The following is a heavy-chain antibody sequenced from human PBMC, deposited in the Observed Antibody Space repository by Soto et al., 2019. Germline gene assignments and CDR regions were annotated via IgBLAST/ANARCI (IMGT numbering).Heavy chain of an antibody. Sequence: QVQLVESGGGVVQPGRSLRLSCAASAFTLSKFARHWVRQAPGKGLEWVAVTSKDGINTYYAGAVKGRFTISRDNSKSTMYLQMNSLRTEDTAMYYCARGNMDVWGQGTTVTVSS. D-gene: IGHD1-1*01. CDR3: ARGNMDV. V-gene: IGHV3-30-3*01. CDR1: AFTLSKFA. CDR2: TSKDGINT. J-gene: IGHJ6*02.